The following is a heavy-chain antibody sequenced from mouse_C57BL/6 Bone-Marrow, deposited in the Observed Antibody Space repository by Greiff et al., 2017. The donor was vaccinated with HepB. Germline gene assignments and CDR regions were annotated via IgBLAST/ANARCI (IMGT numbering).Heavy chain of an antibody. CDR3: ARHSSGFLYYFDY. CDR2: IWTGGGT. Sequence: VKLMESGPGLVAPSQSLSITCTVSGFSLTSYAISWVRQPPGKGLEWLGVIWTGGGTNYNSALKSRLSISKDNSKSQVFLKMNSLQTDDTARYYCARHSSGFLYYFDYWGQGTTLTVSS. D-gene: IGHD3-2*02. V-gene: IGHV2-9-1*01. J-gene: IGHJ2*01. CDR1: GFSLTSYA.